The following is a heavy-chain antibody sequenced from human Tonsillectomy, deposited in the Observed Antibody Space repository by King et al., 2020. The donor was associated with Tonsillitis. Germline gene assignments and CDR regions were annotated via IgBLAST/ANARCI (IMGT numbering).Heavy chain of an antibody. J-gene: IGHJ6*02. Sequence: QLVQSGGGVVQPGRSLRLSCAASGFTFSSYGMHWVRQAPGKGLEWVAVISYDGSNKYYADSVKGRFTISRDNSKYTLYLQMNSLRAEDTAVYYCAKDKSLSAYYYYYYGMDVWGQGTTVTVSS. CDR2: ISYDGSNK. CDR3: AKDKSLSAYYYYYYGMDV. V-gene: IGHV3-30*18. CDR1: GFTFSSYG.